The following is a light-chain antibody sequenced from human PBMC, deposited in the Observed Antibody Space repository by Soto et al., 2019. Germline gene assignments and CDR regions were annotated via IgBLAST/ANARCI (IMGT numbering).Light chain of an antibody. J-gene: IGKJ1*01. V-gene: IGKV1-5*01. CDR2: GAS. Sequence: DIQMTQSPLTLSASVGDRGTITCRASQSIRHYLAWYQQMPGKAPKLLIYGASTLQSGVPSRFSGSGSGTEFTLTISSLQPDDFGTYFCQHHNSYSQTFGQGTKV. CDR1: QSIRHY. CDR3: QHHNSYSQT.